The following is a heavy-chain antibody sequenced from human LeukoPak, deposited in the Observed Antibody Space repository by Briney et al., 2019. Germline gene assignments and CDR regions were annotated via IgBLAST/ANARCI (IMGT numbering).Heavy chain of an antibody. CDR3: ARLSARSFSYYFDY. Sequence: SETLSLTCTVSGGSISSSSYFWGWLRQPPGTGLDWIGSIYYSGNTYYNPSLKSRVTISVDTSKNQFSLRLNSVTAADTAVYYCARLSARSFSYYFDYWGQGTLVTVSS. J-gene: IGHJ4*02. D-gene: IGHD2-15*01. CDR2: IYYSGNT. V-gene: IGHV4-39*01. CDR1: GGSISSSSYF.